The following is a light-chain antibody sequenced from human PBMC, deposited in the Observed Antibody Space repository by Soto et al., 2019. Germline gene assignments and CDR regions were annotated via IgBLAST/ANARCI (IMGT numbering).Light chain of an antibody. Sequence: SALTQPASLSGSPGQSITLSCPGTSSDVGAYNFVSWYQQHPGKAPKLMIYDVSDRPSGVSNRFSGSKSGNTASLTISGLQAEDDADYYCCSFTSGNTAYVFGTGTKVTVL. V-gene: IGLV2-14*01. J-gene: IGLJ1*01. CDR3: CSFTSGNTAYV. CDR2: DVS. CDR1: SSDVGAYNF.